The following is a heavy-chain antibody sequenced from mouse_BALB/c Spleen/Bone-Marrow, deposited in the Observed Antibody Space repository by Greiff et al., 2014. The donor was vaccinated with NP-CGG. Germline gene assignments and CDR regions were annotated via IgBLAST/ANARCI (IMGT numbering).Heavy chain of an antibody. CDR1: GFDFSGFW. CDR2: INPDSSTI. V-gene: IGHV4-1*02. D-gene: IGHD2-3*01. J-gene: IGHJ3*01. Sequence: EVKLQESGGGLVQPGGSLKLSCAASGFDFSGFWMTWVRQAPGKGLEWIGEINPDSSTINYTPSLKDKFIISRDNAKNTLYLQMSKVRSEDTALYYCAGNGYYGWIAYWGQGTLVTVSA. CDR3: AGNGYYGWIAY.